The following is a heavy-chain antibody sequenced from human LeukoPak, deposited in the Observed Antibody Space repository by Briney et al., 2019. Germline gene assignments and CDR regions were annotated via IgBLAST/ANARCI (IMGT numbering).Heavy chain of an antibody. Sequence: GGSLRLSCAASGFTFSNYMMHWVRRAPGKGLVWVSRIKSDGITITYADSVKGRFTISRDNAKNTLYLQMNSLRAEDTAVYYCLRDLNWSLDQWGQGTLVTVSS. J-gene: IGHJ4*02. CDR3: LRDLNWSLDQ. D-gene: IGHD1-20*01. CDR2: IKSDGITI. V-gene: IGHV3-74*01. CDR1: GFTFSNYM.